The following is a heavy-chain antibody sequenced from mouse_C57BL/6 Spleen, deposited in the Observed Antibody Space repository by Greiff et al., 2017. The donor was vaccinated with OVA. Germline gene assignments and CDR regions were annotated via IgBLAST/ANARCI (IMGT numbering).Heavy chain of an antibody. V-gene: IGHV3-6*01. CDR3: ARDQSYYYGSSYAMDY. Sequence: EVKLQESGPGLVKPSQSLSLTCSVTGYSITSGYYWNWIRQFPGNKLEWMGYISYDGSNNYNPSLKNRISITRDTSKNQFFLKLNSVTTEDTATYYCARDQSYYYGSSYAMDYWGQGTSVTVSS. D-gene: IGHD1-1*01. CDR1: GYSITSGYY. CDR2: ISYDGSN. J-gene: IGHJ4*01.